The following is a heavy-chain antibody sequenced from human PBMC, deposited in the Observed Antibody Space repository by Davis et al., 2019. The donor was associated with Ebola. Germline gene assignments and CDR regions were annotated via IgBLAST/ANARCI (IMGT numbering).Heavy chain of an antibody. V-gene: IGHV3-33*01. CDR3: ARVQSGYDSYYFDY. CDR1: GFTFSSYG. CDR2: IWYDGSNK. Sequence: GESLKISCAASGFTFSSYGMHWVRQAPGKGLEWVAVIWYDGSNKYYADSVKGRFTISRDNSKNTLYLQMNSLRAEDTAVYYCARVQSGYDSYYFDYWGQGTLVTVSS. J-gene: IGHJ4*02. D-gene: IGHD5-12*01.